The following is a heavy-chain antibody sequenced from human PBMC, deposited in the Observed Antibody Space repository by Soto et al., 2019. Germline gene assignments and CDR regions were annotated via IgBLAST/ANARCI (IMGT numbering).Heavy chain of an antibody. Sequence: QVQLQQWGAGLLKPSETLSLTCAVYGGSFSGYYWSWIRQPPGKGLEWIGEINHSGSTNYNPSLKSRVTTAVDTSKKQFSLKLSSVTAADTAVYYCARRYGSGSYYLDYWGQGTLVTVSS. CDR1: GGSFSGYY. V-gene: IGHV4-34*01. D-gene: IGHD3-10*01. CDR2: INHSGST. J-gene: IGHJ4*02. CDR3: ARRYGSGSYYLDY.